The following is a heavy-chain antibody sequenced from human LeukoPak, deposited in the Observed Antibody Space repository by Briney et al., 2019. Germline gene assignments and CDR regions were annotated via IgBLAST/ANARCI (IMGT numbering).Heavy chain of an antibody. J-gene: IGHJ4*02. D-gene: IGHD5-18*01. Sequence: SETLSLTCTVSGGSISSSSYYGGWLRQPPGKGREWIGSIYYSGTTYYNPSLKSRVTISVDTSKNQFSLKLSSVTAADTAVYYGARLGVDTAMAYYFDYWGQGTLVTVSS. CDR2: IYYSGTT. CDR1: GGSISSSSYY. CDR3: ARLGVDTAMAYYFDY. V-gene: IGHV4-39*01.